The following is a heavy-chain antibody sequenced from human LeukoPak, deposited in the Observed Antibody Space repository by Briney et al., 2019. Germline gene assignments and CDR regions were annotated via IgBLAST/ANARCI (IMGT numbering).Heavy chain of an antibody. CDR2: MSGSTGST. CDR3: ARDPINIATAANGFDY. J-gene: IGHJ4*02. V-gene: IGHV3-23*01. Sequence: PGGSLRLSCTTSGFTFSNYAMSWVRQAPGKGLEWVSTMSGSTGSTYYAEPVKGRFTVLRDNAKNSMYLQMNSLRVEDTAVYYCARDPINIATAANGFDYWGQGTLVTVSS. D-gene: IGHD6-13*01. CDR1: GFTFSNYA.